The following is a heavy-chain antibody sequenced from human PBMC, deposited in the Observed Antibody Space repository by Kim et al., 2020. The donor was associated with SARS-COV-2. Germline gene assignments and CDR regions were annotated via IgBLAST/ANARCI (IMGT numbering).Heavy chain of an antibody. D-gene: IGHD1-26*01. CDR3: ARGGIGTYDY. J-gene: IGHJ4*02. CDR1: GLTFSTYP. V-gene: IGHV3-23*01. CDR2: ISNSGTT. Sequence: GGSLRLSCAASGLTFSTYPMSWVRQAPGKGLECVSIISNSGTTHYADSVKGRFTISRDNSKNTLHLQMNSLRAEDTAVYYCARGGIGTYDYWGQGTLVTV.